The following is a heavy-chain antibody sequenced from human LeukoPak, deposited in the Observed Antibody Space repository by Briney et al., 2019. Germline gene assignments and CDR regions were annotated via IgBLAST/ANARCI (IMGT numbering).Heavy chain of an antibody. V-gene: IGHV3-23*01. CDR3: AKGPLRPMVQWLVRPVDY. Sequence: GGSLRLSCAASGFTFSSYAMSWVRQAPGKGLEWVSAISGSGGSTYYADSVKGRFTISGDNSKNTLYLQMNSLRAEDTAVYYCAKGPLRPMVQWLVRPVDYWGQGTLVTVSS. CDR2: ISGSGGST. J-gene: IGHJ4*02. D-gene: IGHD6-19*01. CDR1: GFTFSSYA.